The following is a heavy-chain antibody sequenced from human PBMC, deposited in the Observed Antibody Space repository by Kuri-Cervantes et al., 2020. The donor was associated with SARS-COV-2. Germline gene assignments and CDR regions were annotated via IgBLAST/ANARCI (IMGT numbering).Heavy chain of an antibody. V-gene: IGHV4-59*10. Sequence: ESLKISCAVYGGSFSGYYWSWIRQPAGKGLEWIGRIYTSGSTNYNPSLKSRVTISVDTSKNQFSLKLSSVTAADTAVYYCARHQRGPQRYDSSGKFDYWGQGTLVTVSS. D-gene: IGHD3-22*01. CDR2: IYTSGST. J-gene: IGHJ4*02. CDR3: ARHQRGPQRYDSSGKFDY. CDR1: GGSFSGYY.